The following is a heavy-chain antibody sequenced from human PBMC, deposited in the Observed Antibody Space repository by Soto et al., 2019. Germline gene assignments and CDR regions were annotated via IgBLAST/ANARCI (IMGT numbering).Heavy chain of an antibody. J-gene: IGHJ5*02. V-gene: IGHV3-23*01. CDR3: AKDRGAGGRFSGIAVAGIPS. CDR2: ISGGGGNT. Sequence: EVQLLESGGGLVQHGGSLRLSCAASGFTFSSYAMSWVRQTPGKGLEWVSGISGGGGNTYYADSVTGRFTISRDNSRNTLYLQMNSLRAADTAIYYCAKDRGAGGRFSGIAVAGIPSWGQGTLVTVSS. CDR1: GFTFSSYA. D-gene: IGHD6-19*01.